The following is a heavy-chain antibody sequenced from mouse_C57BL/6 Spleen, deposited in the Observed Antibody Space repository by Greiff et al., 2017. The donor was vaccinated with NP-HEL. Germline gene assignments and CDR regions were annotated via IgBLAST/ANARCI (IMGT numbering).Heavy chain of an antibody. Sequence: EVQVVESGGGLVQPGGSLSLSCAASGFTFTDYYMSWVRQPPGKALEWLGFIRNKANGYTTEYSASVKGRFTISRDNSQSILYLQMNALRAEDSATYYCARSPLGGPMDYWGQGTSVTVSS. CDR1: GFTFTDYY. V-gene: IGHV7-3*01. J-gene: IGHJ4*01. CDR2: IRNKANGYTT. CDR3: ARSPLGGPMDY.